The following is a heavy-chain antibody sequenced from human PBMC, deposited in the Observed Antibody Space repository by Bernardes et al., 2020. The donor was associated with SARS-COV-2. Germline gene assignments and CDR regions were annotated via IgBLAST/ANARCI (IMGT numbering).Heavy chain of an antibody. CDR3: VRSAGMDV. J-gene: IGHJ6*02. V-gene: IGHV3-7*03. Sequence: GGSLRLSCAASGFTFSSYSMNWVRQAPGKGLEWVANIKRDGSETYYVDSVKGRFTISRDNAKNLVFLQMNSLRAEDTAVFYCVRSAGMDVWGQGTMFTVSS. CDR2: IKRDGSET. CDR1: GFTFSSYS.